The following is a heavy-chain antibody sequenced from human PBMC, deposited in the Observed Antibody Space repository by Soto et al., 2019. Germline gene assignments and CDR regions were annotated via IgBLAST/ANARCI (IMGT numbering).Heavy chain of an antibody. V-gene: IGHV4-39*01. J-gene: IGHJ4*02. D-gene: IGHD6-19*01. CDR2: IYYSGST. CDR1: GGSINRTNYS. CDR3: ARLIEGGGWSNFDY. Sequence: LENASLTCIVHGGSINRTNYSWAWIRQPPGKGLEWIGSIYYSGSTYYNPSLKSRVIISVDTSKNQFSLKLSSVTAADTAVYFCARLIEGGGWSNFDYWGQG.